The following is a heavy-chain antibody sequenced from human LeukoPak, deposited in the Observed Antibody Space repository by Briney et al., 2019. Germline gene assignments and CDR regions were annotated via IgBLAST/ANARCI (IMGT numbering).Heavy chain of an antibody. CDR2: ITSSGRHT. Sequence: PGGSLGLSCAASGFTLSIYEMTWVRQAPGKGLEWVSYITSSGRHTFYADSVKGRFTISRNNAKNSLYLQMNSLRAEDTAVYYCARDSSGWYLQYFQHWGQGTLVTVSS. J-gene: IGHJ1*01. V-gene: IGHV3-48*03. CDR3: ARDSSGWYLQYFQH. D-gene: IGHD6-19*01. CDR1: GFTLSIYE.